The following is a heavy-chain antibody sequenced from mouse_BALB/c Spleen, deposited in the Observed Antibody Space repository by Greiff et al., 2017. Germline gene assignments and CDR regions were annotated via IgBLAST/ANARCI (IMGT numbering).Heavy chain of an antibody. V-gene: IGHV1-7*01. Sequence: QVQLQQSGAELAKPGASVKMSCKASGYTFTSYWMHWVKQRPGQGLEWIGYINPSTGYTEYNQKFKDKATLTADKSSSTAYMQLSSLTSEDSAVYYCARYRYDVYAMDYWGQGTSVTVSS. CDR1: GYTFTSYW. CDR2: INPSTGYT. D-gene: IGHD2-14*01. CDR3: ARYRYDVYAMDY. J-gene: IGHJ4*01.